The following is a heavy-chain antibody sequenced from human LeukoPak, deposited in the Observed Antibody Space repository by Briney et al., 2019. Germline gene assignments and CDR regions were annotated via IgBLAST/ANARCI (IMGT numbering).Heavy chain of an antibody. CDR3: ATDPDYGDYMDV. D-gene: IGHD4-17*01. V-gene: IGHV3-48*03. Sequence: PGRSLRLSCAASGFTFSSYEMNWVRQAPGKGLEWLSYITSSGFTTYYADSVKGRFAISRDNAKNSLYLQMNSLRAEDTAIYYCATDPDYGDYMDVWGKGTTVTVSS. CDR1: GFTFSSYE. CDR2: ITSSGFTT. J-gene: IGHJ6*03.